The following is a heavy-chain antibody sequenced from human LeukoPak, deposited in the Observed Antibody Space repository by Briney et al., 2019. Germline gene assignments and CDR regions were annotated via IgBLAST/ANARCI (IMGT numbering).Heavy chain of an antibody. D-gene: IGHD6-19*01. CDR3: ARVEASSGWYWNFDY. CDR2: IYNTGST. CDR1: GFTVSSSY. J-gene: IGHJ4*02. V-gene: IGHV3-53*01. Sequence: GGSLRLSCAASGFTVSSSYMSWVRQAPGKGLEWVSIIYNTGSTYYADSVKGRFTISRDNSKNTLYLQINNLRAEDTAVYYCARVEASSGWYWNFDYWGQGTLVTVSS.